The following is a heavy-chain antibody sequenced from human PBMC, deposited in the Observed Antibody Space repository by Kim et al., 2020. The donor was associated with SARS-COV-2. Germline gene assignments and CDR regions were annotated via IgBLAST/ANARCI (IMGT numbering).Heavy chain of an antibody. CDR2: IYSGGST. D-gene: IGHD4-17*01. CDR3: AREIRHYDKGYFDL. V-gene: IGHV3-53*04. J-gene: IGHJ2*01. Sequence: GGSLRLSCAASGFTVSSNYMSWVRQAPGKGLEWVSVIYSGGSTYYADSVKGRFTISRHNSKNTLYLQMNSLRAEDTAVYYCAREIRHYDKGYFDLWGRGTLVTVSS. CDR1: GFTVSSNY.